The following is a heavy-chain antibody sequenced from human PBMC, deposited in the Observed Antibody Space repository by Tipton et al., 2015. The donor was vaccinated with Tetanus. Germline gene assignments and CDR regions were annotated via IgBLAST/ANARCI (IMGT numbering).Heavy chain of an antibody. V-gene: IGHV4-34*08. CDR1: GFTFSHFA. CDR2: INHSGNT. D-gene: IGHD1-1*01. J-gene: IGHJ6*02. CDR3: VTVNFPNYYHYGMDV. Sequence: LRLSCVASGFTFSHFAVSWIRQAPGKGLEWIGEINHSGNTNHNPSLKSRVTLSVDTSKNQFSLKLNSVTAADTAMYYCVTVNFPNYYHYGMDVWGQGTTVTVSS.